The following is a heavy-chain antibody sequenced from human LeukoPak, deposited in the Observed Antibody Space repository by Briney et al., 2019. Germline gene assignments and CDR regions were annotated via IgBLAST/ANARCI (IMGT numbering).Heavy chain of an antibody. CDR3: ARGDNYDILTGYQTPSHLSDY. CDR2: INPNSGDT. V-gene: IGHV1-2*02. D-gene: IGHD3-9*01. CDR1: GYTFTGYY. J-gene: IGHJ4*02. Sequence: GASVKVSCKASGYTFTGYYVHWVRQAPGQGLEGMGWINPNSGDTNFAQKFQGRVTMTRDTSISTAYMELSRLRSDDTAVYYCARGDNYDILTGYQTPSHLSDYWGQGTLVTVSS.